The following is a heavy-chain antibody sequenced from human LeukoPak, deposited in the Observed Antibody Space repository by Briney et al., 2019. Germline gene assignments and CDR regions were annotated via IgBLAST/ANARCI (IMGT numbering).Heavy chain of an antibody. CDR2: ISYSEST. V-gene: IGHV4-39*01. J-gene: IGHJ3*02. Sequence: PSETLSLTCTVSGGSISSTSYYWGWIRQPPGKGLEWIGNISYSESTYYNPSLKSRVTISVDTSKNQFSLKLTSVTAADTAVYYCARRDYYASGSYYLAFDIRGQGTMVTVSS. CDR3: ARRDYYASGSYYLAFDI. CDR1: GGSISSTSYY. D-gene: IGHD3-10*01.